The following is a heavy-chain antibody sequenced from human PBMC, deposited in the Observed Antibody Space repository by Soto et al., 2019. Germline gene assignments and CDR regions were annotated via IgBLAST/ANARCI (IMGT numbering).Heavy chain of an antibody. CDR3: ARVSSSWSGNYYYYGMDV. D-gene: IGHD6-13*01. V-gene: IGHV1-3*01. Sequence: ASVKVSCKASGYTFTSYAMHWVRQAPGQRLEWMGLINAGNGNTKYSQKFQGRVTITRDTSASTAYMELSSLRSEDTAVYYCARVSSSWSGNYYYYGMDVWGQGTTVTVSS. CDR1: GYTFTSYA. CDR2: INAGNGNT. J-gene: IGHJ6*02.